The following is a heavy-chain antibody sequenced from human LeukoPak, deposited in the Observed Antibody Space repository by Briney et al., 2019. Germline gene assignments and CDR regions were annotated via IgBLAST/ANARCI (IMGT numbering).Heavy chain of an antibody. J-gene: IGHJ6*03. Sequence: SETLSLTCTVSGGSISSYYWSWIRQPPGKGLEWIGYIYYSGSTNYNPSLKSRVTISVDTSKNQFSLKLSSVTAADTAVYYCARQDLYYYYYMDVWGKGTTVTVSS. CDR1: GGSISSYY. V-gene: IGHV4-59*08. CDR2: IYYSGST. CDR3: ARQDLYYYYYMDV.